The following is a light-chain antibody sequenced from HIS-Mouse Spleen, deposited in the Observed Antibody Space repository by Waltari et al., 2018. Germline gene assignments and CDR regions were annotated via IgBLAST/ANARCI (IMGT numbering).Light chain of an antibody. V-gene: IGLV1-47*01. CDR1: TSNIVSHY. CDR2: RNN. CDR3: AAWDDSLSGPV. J-gene: IGLJ3*02. Sequence: QSVLTQPPSASGTPGPRVTISCPRSTSNIVSHYVYWYQQLPGTAPKLRIYRNNQRPSGVPDRFSGSKSGTSASLAISGLRSEDEADYYCAAWDDSLSGPVFGGGTKLTVL.